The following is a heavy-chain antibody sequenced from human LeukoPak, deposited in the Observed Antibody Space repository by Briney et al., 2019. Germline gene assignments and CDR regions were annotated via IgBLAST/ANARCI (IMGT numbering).Heavy chain of an antibody. J-gene: IGHJ4*02. CDR2: IYYNEKNNNT. D-gene: IGHD6-13*01. V-gene: IGHV4-59*01. CDR3: AREKAAVGTNWGDYFDS. CDR1: GGSISSFY. Sequence: PSETLSLTCTVSGGSISSFYWSWIRQPPGKGLEWIGYIYYNEKNNNTNYNPSLKSRVTIAIDTSNNQFALRLSSVTAADTAIYYCAREKAAVGTNWGDYFDSWGQGTLVTVSS.